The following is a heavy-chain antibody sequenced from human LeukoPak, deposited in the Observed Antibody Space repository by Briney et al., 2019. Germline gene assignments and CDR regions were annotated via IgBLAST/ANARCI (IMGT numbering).Heavy chain of an antibody. Sequence: GGSLRLSCAASGFTFSSYSMNWVRQAPGKGLEWVSSISSSSSYIYYADSVKGRFTISRDNAKNSLYLQMNSLRAEDTAVYYCARDKGNDGVVIIHPGDYWGQGTLVTVSS. J-gene: IGHJ4*02. CDR3: ARDKGNDGVVIIHPGDY. CDR2: ISSSSSYI. CDR1: GFTFSSYS. V-gene: IGHV3-21*01. D-gene: IGHD3-3*01.